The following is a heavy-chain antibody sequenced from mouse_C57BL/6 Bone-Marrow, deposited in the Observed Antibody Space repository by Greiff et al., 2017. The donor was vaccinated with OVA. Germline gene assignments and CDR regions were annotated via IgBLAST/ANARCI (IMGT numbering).Heavy chain of an antibody. CDR1: GYTFTDHT. Sequence: QVQLQQSDAELVKPGASVKISCKVSGYTFTDHTIHWMKQRPEQGLEWIGYIYPRDGSTKYNEKFKGKATLTADKSSSTAYMQLNRPTSEDSAVYFCAIEFITTVVAPYYAMDYWGQGTSVTVSS. CDR2: IYPRDGST. D-gene: IGHD1-1*01. J-gene: IGHJ4*01. CDR3: AIEFITTVVAPYYAMDY. V-gene: IGHV1-78*01.